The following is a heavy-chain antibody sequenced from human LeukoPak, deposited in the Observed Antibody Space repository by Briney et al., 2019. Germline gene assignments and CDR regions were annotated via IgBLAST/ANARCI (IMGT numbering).Heavy chain of an antibody. CDR3: ARGYCSGGSCYSVENWFDP. V-gene: IGHV1-2*06. J-gene: IGHJ5*02. Sequence: ASVRVSCKAAGYTFTGYYMFWVRQAPGQGLEWMGRINPNSGGTNYAQKFQGRVTMTRDKSISTAYMELSRLRSDDTAVHYCARGYCSGGSCYSVENWFDPWGQGTLVTVSS. CDR2: INPNSGGT. D-gene: IGHD2-15*01. CDR1: GYTFTGYY.